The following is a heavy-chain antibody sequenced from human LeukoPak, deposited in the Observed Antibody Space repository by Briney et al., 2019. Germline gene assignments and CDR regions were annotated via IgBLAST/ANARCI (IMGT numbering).Heavy chain of an antibody. J-gene: IGHJ6*02. CDR1: GYTFTSYY. Sequence: ASVKVSCKASGYTFTSYYMHWVRQAPGQGLEWMGIINPSGGSTSYAQEFQGRVTMTRDTSTSTVYMELSSLRSEDTAVYYCARAGETDHGMDVWGQGTTVTVSS. CDR3: ARAGETDHGMDV. D-gene: IGHD3-10*01. CDR2: INPSGGST. V-gene: IGHV1-46*01.